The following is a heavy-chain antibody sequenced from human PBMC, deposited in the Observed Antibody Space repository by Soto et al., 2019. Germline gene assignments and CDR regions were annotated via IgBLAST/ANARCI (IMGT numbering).Heavy chain of an antibody. CDR1: GFSLTTDGEG. V-gene: IGHV2-5*02. Sequence: QITLKESGPTLVKPTQTLTLTCSFSGFSLTTDGEGVGWVRQTPGEALELLALIYWDDDERYSTSLKTRLTIAKDTSKNPVVLIMTNMAPMDTATYYCAHSRNLITEDAQVGDFDSWGQGTLVTVSS. CDR2: IYWDDDE. CDR3: AHSRNLITEDAQVGDFDS. D-gene: IGHD3-10*01. J-gene: IGHJ4*02.